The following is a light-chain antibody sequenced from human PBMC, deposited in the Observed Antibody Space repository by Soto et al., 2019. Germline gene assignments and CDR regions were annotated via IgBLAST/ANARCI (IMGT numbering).Light chain of an antibody. CDR3: QSFDSSLSGWV. V-gene: IGLV1-40*01. J-gene: IGLJ3*02. Sequence: QSVLTQPPSVSGAPGQRVTISSTGGSSNIGAGYDVHWYQQLPGTAPKLLVSGNTNRPSGVPDRFSGSKSGTSASLAITGLQAEDEADYYCQSFDSSLSGWVFGGGTMLTVL. CDR1: SSNIGAGYD. CDR2: GNT.